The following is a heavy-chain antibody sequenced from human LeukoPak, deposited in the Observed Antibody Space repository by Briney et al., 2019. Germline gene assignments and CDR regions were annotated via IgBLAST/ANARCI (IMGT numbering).Heavy chain of an antibody. CDR3: LKGQGEGSSWQALDY. Sequence: PGGSLRLSCAASGFTLSSYAMNWVRQAPGKGLEWVSAISGSGGSTYYADSVKGRFTISRDNSKNTLYLQMNSLRAEDTAVYYCLKGQGEGSSWQALDYWGQGTLVTVSS. CDR1: GFTLSSYA. V-gene: IGHV3-23*01. J-gene: IGHJ4*02. D-gene: IGHD6-13*01. CDR2: ISGSGGST.